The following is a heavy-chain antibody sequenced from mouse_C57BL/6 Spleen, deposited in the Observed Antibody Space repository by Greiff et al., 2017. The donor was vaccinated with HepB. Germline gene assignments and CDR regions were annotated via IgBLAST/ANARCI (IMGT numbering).Heavy chain of an antibody. CDR2: INPNNGGT. V-gene: IGHV1-22*01. D-gene: IGHD1-3*01. CDR1: GYTFTDYN. J-gene: IGHJ3*01. Sequence: VQLQQSGPELVKPGASVKMSCKASGYTFTDYNMHWVKQSHGKSLEWIGYINPNNGGTSYNQKFKGKATLTVYKSSSTAYMELRRLTSEDSAVYYCARGRNNPAWFAYWGQGTLVTVSA. CDR3: ARGRNNPAWFAY.